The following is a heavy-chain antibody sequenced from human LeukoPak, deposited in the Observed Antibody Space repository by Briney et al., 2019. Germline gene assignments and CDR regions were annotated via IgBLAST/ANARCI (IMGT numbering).Heavy chain of an antibody. CDR1: GCTFSSYA. V-gene: IGHV1-69*04. CDR3: ARGKYSSSWPPPYGMDV. CDR2: IIPILGIA. Sequence: GASVKVSCKASGCTFSSYAISWVRQAPGQGLEWMGRIIPILGIANYAQKFQGRVTITADKSTSTAYMELSSMRSEDTAVYYCARGKYSSSWPPPYGMDVWGQGTTVTVSS. J-gene: IGHJ6*02. D-gene: IGHD6-13*01.